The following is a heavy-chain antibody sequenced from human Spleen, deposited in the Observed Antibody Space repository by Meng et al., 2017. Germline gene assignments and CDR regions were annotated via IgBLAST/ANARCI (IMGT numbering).Heavy chain of an antibody. CDR3: ARGGDTAKYGN. CDR2: RYYTGIT. Sequence: SETLSLTCTVSGGSIRSDFYHWSWFRQHPGKALEWIGTRYYTGITFYNSSLTSRPSISVDTSKNQFSLNLNSVTAADTAIYYCARGGDTAKYGNWGQGTLVTVSS. CDR1: GGSIRSDFYH. D-gene: IGHD5-18*01. V-gene: IGHV4-31*03. J-gene: IGHJ4*02.